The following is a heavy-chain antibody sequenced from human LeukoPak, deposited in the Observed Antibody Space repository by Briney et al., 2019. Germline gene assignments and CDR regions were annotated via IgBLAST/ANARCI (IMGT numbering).Heavy chain of an antibody. CDR1: GFTFSSYW. V-gene: IGHV3-7*01. CDR2: IKQDGSEK. D-gene: IGHD4-11*01. CDR3: ARGIEVYRPRFEY. J-gene: IGHJ4*02. Sequence: GGSLRLSCAASGFTFSSYWMSWVRQAPGKGLEWVANIKQDGSEKYYVDSVKGRFTISRDNAKNSLYLQMNSLRGEDTAVYYCARGIEVYRPRFEYWGQGTPVTVSS.